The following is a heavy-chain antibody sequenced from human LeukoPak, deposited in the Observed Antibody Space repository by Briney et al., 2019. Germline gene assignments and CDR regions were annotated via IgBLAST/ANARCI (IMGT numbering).Heavy chain of an antibody. Sequence: SETLSLTGAVYGGSFSGYYLSWIRQPPGKGLEWIGEINHSGNANYNPAFKSRATISVDTSTDHFSLNLTSVTAADAAVYYCPSGANYAFYYWGQGTLVTVSS. J-gene: IGHJ4*02. V-gene: IGHV4-34*01. D-gene: IGHD4/OR15-4a*01. CDR1: GGSFSGYY. CDR2: INHSGNA. CDR3: PSGANYAFYY.